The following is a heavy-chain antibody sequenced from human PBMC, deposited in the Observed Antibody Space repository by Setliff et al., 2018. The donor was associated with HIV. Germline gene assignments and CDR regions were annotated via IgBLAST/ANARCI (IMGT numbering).Heavy chain of an antibody. Sequence: ASVKVSCKASGYTFTSYAVNWVRQAPGQGLEWVGWIHTNTGDPTYAQGFTGRFVFSFDTSVSTAYLQISGLKAEDIAVYYCATRGEQLYFYGMDVWGQGTRSPSP. D-gene: IGHD1-26*01. V-gene: IGHV7-4-1*02. CDR1: GYTFTSYA. J-gene: IGHJ6*02. CDR2: IHTNTGDP. CDR3: ATRGEQLYFYGMDV.